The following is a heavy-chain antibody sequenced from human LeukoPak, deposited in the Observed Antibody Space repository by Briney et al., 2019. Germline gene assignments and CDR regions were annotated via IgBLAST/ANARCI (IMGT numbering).Heavy chain of an antibody. D-gene: IGHD1-26*01. CDR3: ARHMELLNWFDP. Sequence: SGTLSLTCGVSGGSISNTNWWTWFRQPPGQGLEWIGEVNLQGSTNYNPSLKSRVAISVDKSENHISLKLTSVTAADTAVYYCARHMELLNWFDPWGQGTLVTVSS. CDR1: GGSISNTNW. J-gene: IGHJ5*02. CDR2: VNLQGST. V-gene: IGHV4-4*02.